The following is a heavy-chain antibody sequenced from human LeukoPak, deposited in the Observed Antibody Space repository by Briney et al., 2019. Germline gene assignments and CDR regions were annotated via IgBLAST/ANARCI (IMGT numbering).Heavy chain of an antibody. D-gene: IGHD6-6*01. CDR2: INPNRGGT. Sequence: ASVKVSCKASGYTFTDYYMHWVRQAPAQGLDGMGWINPNRGGTNFPQKFQGRVAMTRDTSLSTAYLELGSLRSDDTAVYFCARDRWQLVPYFDSWGQGTLVTVSS. V-gene: IGHV1-2*02. CDR3: ARDRWQLVPYFDS. J-gene: IGHJ4*02. CDR1: GYTFTDYY.